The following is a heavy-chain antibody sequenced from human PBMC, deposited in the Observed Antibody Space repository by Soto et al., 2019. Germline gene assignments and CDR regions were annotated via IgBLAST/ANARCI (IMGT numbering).Heavy chain of an antibody. CDR2: INAGNGNT. J-gene: IGHJ4*02. CDR3: ARGEFLSYDDY. V-gene: IGHV1-3*01. CDR1: GDTFTSYA. Sequence: ASVKVSCKASGDTFTSYAMHWVRQAPGQRLEWMGWINAGNGNTKYSQKFQGRVTITRDTSASTAYMELSSLRSEDTAVYYCARGEFLSYDDYWGQGTPVTVPQ. D-gene: IGHD3-16*01.